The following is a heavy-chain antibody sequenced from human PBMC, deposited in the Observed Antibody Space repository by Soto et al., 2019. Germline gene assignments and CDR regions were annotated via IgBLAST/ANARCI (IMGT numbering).Heavy chain of an antibody. D-gene: IGHD3-3*01. CDR1: GGTFSSYA. CDR2: IIPIFGTA. Sequence: ASVKVSCKASGGTFSSYAISWVRQAPGQGLEWMGGIIPIFGTANYAQKFQGRVTITADESTSTAYMELSSLRSEDTAVYYCAGDFWSGRRDYYGMDVWGQGTTVTVSS. CDR3: AGDFWSGRRDYYGMDV. J-gene: IGHJ6*02. V-gene: IGHV1-69*13.